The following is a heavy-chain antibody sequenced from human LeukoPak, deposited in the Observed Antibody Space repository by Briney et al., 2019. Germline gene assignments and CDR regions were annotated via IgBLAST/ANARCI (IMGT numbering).Heavy chain of an antibody. Sequence: SETLSLTCTVSGGSISSSSYYWGWIRQPPGKELEWIGSTYYSGSTYYNPSLKSRVTISVDKNQFSLKLSSVTAADTAVYYCARLGYCSGGNCFRYHFDYWGQGILVTVSS. J-gene: IGHJ4*02. V-gene: IGHV4-39*01. CDR2: TYYSGST. D-gene: IGHD2-15*01. CDR1: GGSISSSSYY. CDR3: ARLGYCSGGNCFRYHFDY.